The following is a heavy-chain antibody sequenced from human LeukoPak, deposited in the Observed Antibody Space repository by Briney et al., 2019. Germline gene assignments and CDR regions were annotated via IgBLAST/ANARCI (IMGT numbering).Heavy chain of an antibody. CDR2: IFYSGST. J-gene: IGHJ6*03. D-gene: IGHD5-18*01. CDR3: ARTTEGGYTYGYFYYYYMDV. Sequence: SETLSLTCTVPGGSISTSSYYWGWVRQPPGKGLEWIGNIFYSGSTYYSPSLKSRVTISLDTSRNQFSLKLNSVTAADTAVYYCARTTEGGYTYGYFYYYYMDVWGKGTTVTISS. V-gene: IGHV4-39*07. CDR1: GGSISTSSYY.